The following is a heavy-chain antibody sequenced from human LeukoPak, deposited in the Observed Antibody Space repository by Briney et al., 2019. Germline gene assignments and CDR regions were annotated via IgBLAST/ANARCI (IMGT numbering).Heavy chain of an antibody. D-gene: IGHD2-15*01. CDR1: GYTFTVYY. V-gene: IGHV1-2*02. J-gene: IGHJ5*02. CDR2: INPNSGGT. CDR3: ARAEDNWFDP. Sequence: ASVNVSCKSSGYTFTVYYMHWVRQAPGQGLEGMGGINPNSGGTNYATKFQGRATMTRDTSISTAYMELSRLRSDDTAVYYCARAEDNWFDPWGQGTLVTVSS.